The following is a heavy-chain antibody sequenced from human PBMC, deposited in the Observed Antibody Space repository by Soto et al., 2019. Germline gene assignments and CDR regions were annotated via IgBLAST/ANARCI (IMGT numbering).Heavy chain of an antibody. CDR2: INPSYGKT. Sequence: ASVKVSCTASGYTFTSYAMHWVRQAPGQGLEWMGGINPSYGKTKYSQKFQGRVTITADESTSTAYMELSSLRSEDTAVYYCARVAAAGISWFDPWGQGTLVTVSS. J-gene: IGHJ5*02. D-gene: IGHD6-13*01. CDR3: ARVAAAGISWFDP. CDR1: GYTFTSYA. V-gene: IGHV1-3*01.